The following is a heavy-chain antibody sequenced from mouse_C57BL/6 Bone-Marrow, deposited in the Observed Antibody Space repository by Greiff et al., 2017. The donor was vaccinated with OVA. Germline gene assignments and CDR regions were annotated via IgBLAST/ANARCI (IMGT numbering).Heavy chain of an antibody. V-gene: IGHV1-53*01. Sequence: LQESGTELVKPGASVKLSCKASGYTFTSYWMHWVKQRPGQGLEWIGNINPSNGGTNYNEKFKSKATLTVDKSSSTAYMQLSSLTSEDSAVYYCARSKYYGLMDYWGQGTSVTVSS. J-gene: IGHJ4*01. CDR1: GYTFTSYW. CDR3: ARSKYYGLMDY. CDR2: INPSNGGT. D-gene: IGHD1-1*01.